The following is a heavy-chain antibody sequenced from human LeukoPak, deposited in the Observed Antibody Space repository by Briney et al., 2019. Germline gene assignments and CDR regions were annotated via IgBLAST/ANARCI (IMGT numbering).Heavy chain of an antibody. Sequence: GGSLRLSCEVSGFTFGNSAMSWVRQAPGKGLEWISGISASGHYTYTADSLKGRFSISRDNSKNTLYLQMNSLRAEDTALYYCAKDGSWGDYYFYFFIDVWGKGTTVTVSS. CDR2: ISASGHYT. V-gene: IGHV3-23*01. CDR3: AKDGSWGDYYFYFFIDV. J-gene: IGHJ6*03. CDR1: GFTFGNSA. D-gene: IGHD3-16*01.